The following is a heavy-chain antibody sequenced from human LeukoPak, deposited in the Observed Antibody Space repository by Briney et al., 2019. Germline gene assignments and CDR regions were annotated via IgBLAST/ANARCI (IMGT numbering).Heavy chain of an antibody. J-gene: IGHJ4*02. Sequence: GGSLRLSCAASGFTFSNYAMSWVRQAPGKGLEWVSAISGGGRSTYYADSVKGRFTISRDNAKNSLYLQMNSLRAEDTAVYYCARDMGDYWGQGTLVTVSS. CDR2: ISGGGRST. V-gene: IGHV3-23*01. CDR3: ARDMGDY. D-gene: IGHD3-16*01. CDR1: GFTFSNYA.